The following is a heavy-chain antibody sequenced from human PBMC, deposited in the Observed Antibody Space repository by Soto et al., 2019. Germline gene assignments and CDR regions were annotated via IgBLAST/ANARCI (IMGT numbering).Heavy chain of an antibody. CDR3: ARGRTVRNYADDSSDYFYFFDY. CDR1: GDSISTFY. CDR2: VYYTGST. Sequence: NPSETLSLTCTVSGDSISTFYWGWMRQSPGKELEWIGYVYYTGSTNYNPSLKSRVTISVDRSKNQFSLKLTSANAADTAVYYCARGRTVRNYADDSSDYFYFFDYWGQGXQVTVSS. J-gene: IGHJ4*02. D-gene: IGHD3-22*01. V-gene: IGHV4-59*01.